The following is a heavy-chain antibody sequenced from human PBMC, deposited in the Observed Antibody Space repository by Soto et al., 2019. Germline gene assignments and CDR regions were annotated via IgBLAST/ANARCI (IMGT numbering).Heavy chain of an antibody. J-gene: IGHJ6*02. D-gene: IGHD3-10*01. Sequence: GSLRLSCAASGFTFSNAWMNWVRQAPGKGLEWVGRIKSKTDGGTTDYAAPVKGRFTISRDDSKNTLYLQMNSLKTEDTAVYYCTRFGVRGVSYYYYYYGMDVWGQGTTVTVSS. CDR1: GFTFSNAW. V-gene: IGHV3-15*07. CDR2: IKSKTDGGTT. CDR3: TRFGVRGVSYYYYYYGMDV.